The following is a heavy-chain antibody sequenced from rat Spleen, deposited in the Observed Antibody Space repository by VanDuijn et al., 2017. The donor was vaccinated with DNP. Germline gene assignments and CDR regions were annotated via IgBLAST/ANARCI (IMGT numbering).Heavy chain of an antibody. D-gene: IGHD1-11*01. V-gene: IGHV5-20*01. CDR1: GFTFSDYY. CDR3: VTRGLYGGYDH. J-gene: IGHJ2*01. CDR2: ITYDGGNT. Sequence: EVQLVESGGGLVQPGRSLKLSCAVSGFTFSDYYMAWVRQTPTKGLEWVASITYDGGNTYYPDSVQGRFTISRDNPKTTLYLQMDSLRSDDTATYHCVTRGLYGGYDHWGQGVMVTVSS.